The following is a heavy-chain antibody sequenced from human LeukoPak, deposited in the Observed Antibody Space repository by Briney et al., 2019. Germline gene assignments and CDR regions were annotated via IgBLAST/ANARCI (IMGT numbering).Heavy chain of an antibody. CDR2: VHTSGST. D-gene: IGHD3-10*01. J-gene: IGHJ6*02. CDR3: ASGRLLWFGELFPYYYYGMDV. V-gene: IGHV4-4*07. Sequence: KPSETLSLTCTVSGGSITSYYWSWIRQPAGKGLDWIGRVHTSGSTNYNPSLKSRVTMSVDTAKNQFSLKLSSVTAADTAVYYCASGRLLWFGELFPYYYYGMDVWGQGTTVTVSS. CDR1: GGSITSYY.